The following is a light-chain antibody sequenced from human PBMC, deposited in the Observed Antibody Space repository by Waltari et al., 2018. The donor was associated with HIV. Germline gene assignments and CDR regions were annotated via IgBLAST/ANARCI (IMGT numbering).Light chain of an antibody. CDR1: SSNLGSND. CDR2: DTN. V-gene: IGLV1-44*01. J-gene: IGLJ3*02. Sequence: QSVLTQPTSASGPPGQRVTLSCSGLSSNLGSNDVNWYQPPPKPDPKLLIQDTNRRPSGVSDRFSASKSGTSASLAITGLQSEDEADYYCATWDDRVSGWVFGGGTKLTVL. CDR3: ATWDDRVSGWV.